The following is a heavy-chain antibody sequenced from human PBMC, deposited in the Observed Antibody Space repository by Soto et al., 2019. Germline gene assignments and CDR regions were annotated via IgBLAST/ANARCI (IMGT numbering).Heavy chain of an antibody. Sequence: QVQLQESGPGLVKPSQTLSLTCTVSGGSISNGYYSWSWVRQNPGKGLEWIGHIYDSGRTYYNPSLKSRVTRPVDTSKIQFARTLSSVTAAVTSVYYCARCVEVCLADFDSWGQGTPVTVSS. CDR3: ARCVEVCLADFDS. D-gene: IGHD1-1*01. J-gene: IGHJ4*02. V-gene: IGHV4-31*03. CDR2: IYDSGRT. CDR1: GGSISNGYYS.